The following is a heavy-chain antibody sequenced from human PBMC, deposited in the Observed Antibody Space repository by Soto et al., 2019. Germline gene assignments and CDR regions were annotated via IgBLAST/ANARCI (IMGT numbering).Heavy chain of an antibody. J-gene: IGHJ5*02. V-gene: IGHV1-69*06. D-gene: IGHD3-16*02. Sequence: ASVKVSCKASGGTFSSYAISWVRQAPGQGLEWMGGIIPIFGTANYAQKFQGRVTITADKSTSTAYMELSSLRSEDTAVYYCARESYDYVWGSYRLNWFDPRGQGTLVTVSS. CDR2: IIPIFGTA. CDR1: GGTFSSYA. CDR3: ARESYDYVWGSYRLNWFDP.